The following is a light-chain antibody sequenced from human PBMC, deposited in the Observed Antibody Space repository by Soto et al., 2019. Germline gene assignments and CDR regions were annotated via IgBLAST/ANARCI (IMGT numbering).Light chain of an antibody. CDR2: AAS. Sequence: DIQMTQSPSSLSASVGDRVTITCRASQGISNYLAWYQQKPGKAPKLLIYAASTLLSGVPSRFSGSGSGTDITLTISSLQPEDVATYYCQRYNTGPPDTFGQGTKLEIK. CDR3: QRYNTGPPDT. J-gene: IGKJ2*01. V-gene: IGKV1-27*01. CDR1: QGISNY.